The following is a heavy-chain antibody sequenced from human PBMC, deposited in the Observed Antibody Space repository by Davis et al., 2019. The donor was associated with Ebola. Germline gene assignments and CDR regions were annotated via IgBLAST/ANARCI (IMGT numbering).Heavy chain of an antibody. CDR3: ARGIYESIGYYRPEWYFDL. CDR1: GGSINSSSQY. Sequence: SETLSLTCIVSGGSINSSSQYWAWIRQPPGRGLQWIASIYYVGYTYYNPSLKSRVTMSIDTSNNQFSLKLSSVTAADTAVYYCARGIYESIGYYRPEWYFDLWGRGTLVTVSS. V-gene: IGHV4-39*07. CDR2: IYYVGYT. D-gene: IGHD3-22*01. J-gene: IGHJ2*01.